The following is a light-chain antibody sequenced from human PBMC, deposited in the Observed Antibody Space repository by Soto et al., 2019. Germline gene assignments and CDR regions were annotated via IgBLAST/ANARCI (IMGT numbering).Light chain of an antibody. Sequence: QSALTQPRPVSGSPGQSVTISCTGTSSDIGGYNYVSWYQQHPGKAPKLMIYDVSKRPSGVPDRFSGSKSGNTASLTISGLQAEDEAEYYCCSYAGSYTELFGGGTKLTVL. V-gene: IGLV2-11*01. CDR3: CSYAGSYTEL. J-gene: IGLJ2*01. CDR1: SSDIGGYNY. CDR2: DVS.